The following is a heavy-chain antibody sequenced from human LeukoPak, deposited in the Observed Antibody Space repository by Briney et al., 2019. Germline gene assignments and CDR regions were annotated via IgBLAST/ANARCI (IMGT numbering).Heavy chain of an antibody. D-gene: IGHD2-2*01. CDR1: GYTCTGYY. J-gene: IGHJ6*03. V-gene: IGHV1-2*02. CDR3: ASTGYCSSTSCPNYQDYYYYMDV. CDR2: INPNSGGT. Sequence: VASVKVSCKASGYTCTGYYMHWVRQAPGQGLEWMGWINPNSGGTNYAQKFQGRVTMTRDTSISTAYMELSRLRSDDTAVYYCASTGYCSSTSCPNYQDYYYYMDVWGKGTTVTVSS.